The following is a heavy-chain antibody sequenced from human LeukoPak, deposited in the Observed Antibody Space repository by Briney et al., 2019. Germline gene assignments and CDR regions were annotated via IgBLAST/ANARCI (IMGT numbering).Heavy chain of an antibody. CDR2: ISPDDSDT. CDR1: GYRFTDYW. V-gene: IGHV5-51*01. J-gene: IGHJ4*02. CDR3: ARYRGHYVSLPSPFDY. D-gene: IGHD4-17*01. Sequence: GESLKISCKGSGYRFTDYWIGWVRQVPGKGLEWMGIISPDDSDTRGSPSYSPSFQGQVTISTDESISTAYLQWSSLKASDTAMYYCARYRGHYVSLPSPFDYWGQGTLVTVSS.